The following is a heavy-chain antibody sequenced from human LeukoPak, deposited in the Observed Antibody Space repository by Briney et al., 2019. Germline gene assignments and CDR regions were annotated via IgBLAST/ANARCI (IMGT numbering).Heavy chain of an antibody. D-gene: IGHD6-13*01. J-gene: IGHJ4*02. Sequence: GASVKVSCKASGYTFTGYYMHWVRQAPGQGLEWMGWINPNSGGTNYAQKFQGRVTMTRDTSISTAYMELSRLRSDDTALYYCARGAGIAAAGTRYYFDYWGQGTLVTVSS. CDR1: GYTFTGYY. V-gene: IGHV1-2*02. CDR2: INPNSGGT. CDR3: ARGAGIAAAGTRYYFDY.